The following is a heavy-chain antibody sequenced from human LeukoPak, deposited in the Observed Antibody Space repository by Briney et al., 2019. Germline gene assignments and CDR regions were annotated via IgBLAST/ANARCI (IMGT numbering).Heavy chain of an antibody. CDR2: IKQDGSEK. V-gene: IGHV3-7*01. Sequence: GGSLRLSCAASGFTCSSYWMSWVRQAPGKGLEWVANIKQDGSEKYYVDSVKGRFTISRDNAKNSLYLQMNSLRAEDTAVYYCARSGQSGYDLSSYYYYMDVWGKGTTVTVSS. J-gene: IGHJ6*03. D-gene: IGHD5-12*01. CDR1: GFTCSSYW. CDR3: ARSGQSGYDLSSYYYYMDV.